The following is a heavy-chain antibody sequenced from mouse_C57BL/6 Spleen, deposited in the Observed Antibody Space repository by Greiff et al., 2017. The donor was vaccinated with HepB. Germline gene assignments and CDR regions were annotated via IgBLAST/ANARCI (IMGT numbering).Heavy chain of an antibody. Sequence: EVQGVESGGGLVKPGGSLKLSCAASGFTFSSYTMSWVRQTPEKRLEWVATISGGGGNTYYPDSVKGRFTISRDNAKNTLYLQMSSLRSEDTALYYCARHSPYYYGSSYIAYWGQGTLVTVSA. J-gene: IGHJ3*01. CDR3: ARHSPYYYGSSYIAY. CDR2: ISGGGGNT. D-gene: IGHD1-1*01. CDR1: GFTFSSYT. V-gene: IGHV5-9*01.